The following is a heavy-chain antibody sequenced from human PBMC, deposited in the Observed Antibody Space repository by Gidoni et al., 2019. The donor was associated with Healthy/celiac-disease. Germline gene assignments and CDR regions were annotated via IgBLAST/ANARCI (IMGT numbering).Heavy chain of an antibody. J-gene: IGHJ4*02. CDR3: ARDRDSSGYYPFDY. D-gene: IGHD3-22*01. CDR2: ISYDGSNK. V-gene: IGHV3-30-3*01. CDR1: GFTFRSYA. Sequence: QVQLVESGGGVVQPGRSLRLSCAASGFTFRSYAMHWVRQAPGKGLEWVAVISYDGSNKYYADSVKGRFTISRDNSKNTLYLQMNSLRAEDTAVYYCARDRDSSGYYPFDYWGQGTLVTVSS.